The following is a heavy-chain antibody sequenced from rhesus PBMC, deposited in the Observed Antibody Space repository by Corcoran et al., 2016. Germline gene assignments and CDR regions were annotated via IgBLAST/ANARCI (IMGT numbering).Heavy chain of an antibody. Sequence: QVQLQESGPGLVKPSETLSLTCAVSGGSFSGYYLGWIRPPPGKGLEWIGDIRGSRGSTDYNSALRSRVTISTDPSNNQFSLKLSSVTAADTAVYYCARGIGGYWGQGVLVTVSA. J-gene: IGHJ4*01. V-gene: IGHV4-165*01. CDR2: IRGSRGST. CDR3: ARGIGGY. D-gene: IGHD3-34*01. CDR1: GGSFSGYY.